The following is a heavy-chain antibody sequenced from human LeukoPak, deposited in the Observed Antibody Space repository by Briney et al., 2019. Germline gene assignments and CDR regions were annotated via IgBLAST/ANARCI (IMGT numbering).Heavy chain of an antibody. Sequence: GGSLRLSCAASGFTFSSYGMHWVRQAPGKGLEWVTLISYDGSHKYSADSVKGRFTISRDNSKNTLYLQMNSLRAEDTAVYYCARDSRYFDWSLAYYYYYMDVWGKGTTVTVSS. V-gene: IGHV3-30*03. D-gene: IGHD3-9*01. CDR1: GFTFSSYG. CDR3: ARDSRYFDWSLAYYYYYMDV. J-gene: IGHJ6*03. CDR2: ISYDGSHK.